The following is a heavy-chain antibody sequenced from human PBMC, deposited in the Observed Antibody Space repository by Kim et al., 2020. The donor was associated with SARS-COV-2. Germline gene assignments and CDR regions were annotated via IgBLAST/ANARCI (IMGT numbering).Heavy chain of an antibody. CDR3: ATGNYYDSSGSSTPESFFDY. V-gene: IGHV1-69*13. Sequence: SVKVSCKASGGTFSSYAISWVRQAPGQGLEWMGGIIPIFGTANYAQKFQGRVTITADESTSTAYMELSSLRSEDTAVYYCATGNYYDSSGSSTPESFFDYWGQGTLVTVSS. CDR2: IIPIFGTA. J-gene: IGHJ4*02. D-gene: IGHD3-22*01. CDR1: GGTFSSYA.